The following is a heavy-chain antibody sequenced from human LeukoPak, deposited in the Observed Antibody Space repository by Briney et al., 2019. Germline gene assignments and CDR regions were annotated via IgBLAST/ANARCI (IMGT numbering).Heavy chain of an antibody. CDR2: ISGSGGST. Sequence: PGGSLRLSCAASGFTFSSYAMSWVRQAPGKGLEWVSGISGSGGSTYYTDSVKGRFTISRDNSKNTLYLQMNSLRAEDTAVYYCAKGLGNWGPGDAFDIWGQGTMVTVSS. J-gene: IGHJ3*02. CDR3: AKGLGNWGPGDAFDI. CDR1: GFTFSSYA. V-gene: IGHV3-23*01. D-gene: IGHD7-27*01.